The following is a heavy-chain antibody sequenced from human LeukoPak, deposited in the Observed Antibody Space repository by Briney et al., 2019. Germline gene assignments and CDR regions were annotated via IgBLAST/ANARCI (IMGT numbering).Heavy chain of an antibody. V-gene: IGHV4-39*01. Sequence: SETLSLTCTVSGGSISSSSYYWGWIRQPPGKGLEWIGSIYYSGSTYYNPSLKSRVTISVDTSKNQFSLKLSSVTAADTAVYYCARVLRWSFNWFDPWGQGTLVTVSS. CDR1: GGSISSSSYY. CDR3: ARVLRWSFNWFDP. J-gene: IGHJ5*02. CDR2: IYYSGST. D-gene: IGHD4-23*01.